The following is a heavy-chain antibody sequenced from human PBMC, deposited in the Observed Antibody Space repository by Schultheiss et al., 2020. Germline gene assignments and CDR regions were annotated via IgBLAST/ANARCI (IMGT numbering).Heavy chain of an antibody. V-gene: IGHV4-59*02. CDR1: GGSVSNYF. Sequence: LETLSLTCSVSGGSVSNYFWSWIRQPPGKGLEWIGYIYYSGSTNYNPSLKSRVTISVDTSKNQFSLKLSSVTAADTAVYYCARRGYYGSGSYYYYGMDVWGQGTTVTVSS. CDR3: ARRGYYGSGSYYYYGMDV. J-gene: IGHJ6*02. CDR2: IYYSGST. D-gene: IGHD3-10*01.